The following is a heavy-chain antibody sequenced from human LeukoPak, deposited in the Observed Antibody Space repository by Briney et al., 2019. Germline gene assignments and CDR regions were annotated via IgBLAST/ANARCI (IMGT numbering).Heavy chain of an antibody. D-gene: IGHD3-22*01. CDR3: ARERGRNSGNNYDSSGYYDY. CDR2: ISAYNGNT. CDR1: GYTFTSYG. Sequence: GASVKVSCKASGYTFTSYGISWVRQAPGQGLEWMGWISAYNGNTNYAQKFQGRVTMTTETSTSTAYMELRSLRSDDTAVYYCARERGRNSGNNYDSSGYYDYWGQGTLATVSS. J-gene: IGHJ4*02. V-gene: IGHV1-18*01.